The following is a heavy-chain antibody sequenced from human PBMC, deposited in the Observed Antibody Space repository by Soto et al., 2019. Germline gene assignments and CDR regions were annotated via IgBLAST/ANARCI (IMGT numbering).Heavy chain of an antibody. D-gene: IGHD3-16*02. J-gene: IGHJ6*02. Sequence: EVQLLESGGGLVQPGGSLRLSCAASGFTFSSYAMSWVRQAPGKGLEWVSAISGSGGSTYYADSVKGRFTISRDHSTNTLYLQFNSLRAEDTAVYYCAKEGDRYEYVWGSYRYTTSVTGGKDVWGQGTTVTVS. CDR1: GFTFSSYA. CDR2: ISGSGGST. V-gene: IGHV3-23*01. CDR3: AKEGDRYEYVWGSYRYTTSVTGGKDV.